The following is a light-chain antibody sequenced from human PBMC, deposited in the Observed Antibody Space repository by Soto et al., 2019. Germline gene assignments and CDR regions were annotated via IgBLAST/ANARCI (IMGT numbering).Light chain of an antibody. CDR1: SSNIGAST. CDR3: AAWDDRLNGYV. J-gene: IGLJ1*01. CDR2: IDT. Sequence: QSVLTQPPSASGTPGQRVTISCSGGSSNIGASTVNWYQHLPGTAPRLLIYIDTLRPSGVPDRFSGSKSGTSASLAISGLQFGDEGDYYCAAWDDRLNGYVFGTGTKLTVL. V-gene: IGLV1-44*01.